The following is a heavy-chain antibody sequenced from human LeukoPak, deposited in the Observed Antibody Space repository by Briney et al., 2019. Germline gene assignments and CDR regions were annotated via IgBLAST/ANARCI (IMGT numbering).Heavy chain of an antibody. D-gene: IGHD1-14*01. CDR3: ARHRNGFLF. Sequence: PSETLSLTCSVSGGSISSSSYYWGWIRQPPGKGLEWIGSIYYTGSGTTYYNPSLKSRVTISVDTSENQFSLNLTSVTAADTAVYFCARHRNGFLFWGQGIMVTVSS. V-gene: IGHV4-39*01. CDR1: GGSISSSSYY. CDR2: IYYTGSGTT. J-gene: IGHJ3*01.